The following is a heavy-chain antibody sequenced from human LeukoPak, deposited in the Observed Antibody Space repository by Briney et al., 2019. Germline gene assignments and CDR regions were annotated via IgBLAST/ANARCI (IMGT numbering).Heavy chain of an antibody. J-gene: IGHJ5*02. V-gene: IGHV1-8*01. CDR3: ARGLSYYDFWSGYYRVPESDNWFDP. D-gene: IGHD3-3*01. CDR1: GYTFTCYD. CDR2: MNPNSGNT. Sequence: ASVKVSCKASGYTFTCYDINWVRQATGQGLEWMGWMNPNSGNTGYAQKFQGRVTMTRNTSISTAYMELSSLRSEDTAVYYCARGLSYYDFWSGYYRVPESDNWFDPWGQGTLVTVSS.